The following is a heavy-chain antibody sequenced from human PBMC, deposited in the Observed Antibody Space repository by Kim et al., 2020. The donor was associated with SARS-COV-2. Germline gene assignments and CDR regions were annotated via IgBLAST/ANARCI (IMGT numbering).Heavy chain of an antibody. CDR3: AKRGNVYYGILTRYYLDGMDV. CDR1: GFIFRSYA. V-gene: IGHV3-23*01. D-gene: IGHD3-9*01. Sequence: GGSLRLSCATSGFIFRSYAMSWVRQAPGKGLEWVSAISGSGGSTYYADSVKGRFTSSRDNSKNTLYLQMNSLRAEDTAVYYCAKRGNVYYGILTRYYLDGMDVWGQGPTVSVSS. CDR2: ISGSGGST. J-gene: IGHJ6*01.